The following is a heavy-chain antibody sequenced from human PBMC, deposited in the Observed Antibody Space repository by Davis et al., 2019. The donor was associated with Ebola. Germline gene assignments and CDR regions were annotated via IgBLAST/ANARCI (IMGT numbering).Heavy chain of an antibody. V-gene: IGHV5-51*01. CDR3: ARHTRVVTAYDAFDI. J-gene: IGHJ3*02. CDR2: IYPGDSDT. CDR1: GYRFTGDW. D-gene: IGHD2-21*02. Sequence: GESLKISCKASGYRFTGDWIGWVRQMPGKGLEWMGIIYPGDSDTRYSPSFQGQVTISADKSIYTAYLQWSGLKASDTAMYYCARHTRVVTAYDAFDIWGQGTMVTASS.